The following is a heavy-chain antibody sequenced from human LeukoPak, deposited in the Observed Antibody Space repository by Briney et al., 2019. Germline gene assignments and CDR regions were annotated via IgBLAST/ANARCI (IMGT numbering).Heavy chain of an antibody. CDR3: AGLIRGGWYFDY. J-gene: IGHJ4*02. CDR2: IRYDGSNK. V-gene: IGHV3-30*02. D-gene: IGHD2-15*01. Sequence: GGSLRLSCAASGFTFSSYGMHWVRQAPGKGLEWVAFIRYDGSNKYYADSVKCRFTISRDNSKNTLYLQMNSLRAEDTAVYYCAGLIRGGWYFDYWGQGTLVTVSS. CDR1: GFTFSSYG.